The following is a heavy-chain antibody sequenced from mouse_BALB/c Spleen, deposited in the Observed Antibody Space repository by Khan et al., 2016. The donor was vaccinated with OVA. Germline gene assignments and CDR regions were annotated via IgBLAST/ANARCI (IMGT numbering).Heavy chain of an antibody. CDR2: ISPGSGDT. V-gene: IGHV1-77*01. CDR1: GYTFTDYY. Sequence: QVRLQQSGAELARPGASVKLSCKASGYTFTDYYINWVKQRTGQGLEWIGEISPGSGDTYYNEKFKGKATLTADKSSSTVYMQRSSLTAEASAVYYCARRNYCGYTFANWGQGTLVTVSA. J-gene: IGHJ3*01. CDR3: ARRNYCGYTFAN. D-gene: IGHD1-2*01.